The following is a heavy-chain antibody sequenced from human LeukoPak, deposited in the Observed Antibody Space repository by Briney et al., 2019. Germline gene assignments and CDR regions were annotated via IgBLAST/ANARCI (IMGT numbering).Heavy chain of an antibody. V-gene: IGHV1-69*13. D-gene: IGHD3-22*01. CDR3: ARGYDSSGYYWWVAFDI. CDR1: GGTFSSYA. CDR2: IIPIFGTA. J-gene: IGHJ3*02. Sequence: GASVKVSCKASGGTFSSYAISWVRQAPGQGLEWMGGIIPIFGTANYAQKFQGRVTITADESTSTAYMELSSLRSEDTAVYYCARGYDSSGYYWWVAFDIWGQGTMVTVSS.